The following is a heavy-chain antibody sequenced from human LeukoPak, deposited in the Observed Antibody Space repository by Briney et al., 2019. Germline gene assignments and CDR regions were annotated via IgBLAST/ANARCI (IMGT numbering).Heavy chain of an antibody. CDR3: ARGGRITMVRGVNPPDY. V-gene: IGHV3-7*01. CDR2: IKQDGSEK. Sequence: PGGSLRLSCAASGFTFSSYWMSWVRQAPGKGLEWVANIKQDGSEKYYVDSVKGRFTISRDNAKNSLYLQMNSLRAEDTAVYYCARGGRITMVRGVNPPDYWGQGTLVTVSS. D-gene: IGHD3-10*01. J-gene: IGHJ4*02. CDR1: GFTFSSYW.